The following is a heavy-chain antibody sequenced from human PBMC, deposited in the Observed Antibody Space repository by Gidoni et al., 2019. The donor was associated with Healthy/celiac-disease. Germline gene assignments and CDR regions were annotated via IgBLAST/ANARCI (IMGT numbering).Heavy chain of an antibody. J-gene: IGHJ4*02. CDR3: ARDSGYSSSPSGFDY. V-gene: IGHV6-1*01. CDR1: GDSVPSISAA. D-gene: IGHD6-13*01. CDR2: TYYRSKWYN. Sequence: QVQLQQSGPGLVKPSQTLSGDSVPSISAAWNWIRQSPSRGLEWLGRTYYRSKWYNDYAVSVKSRITINPDTSKNQFSLQLNSVTPEDTAVYYCARDSGYSSSPSGFDYWGQGTLVTVSS.